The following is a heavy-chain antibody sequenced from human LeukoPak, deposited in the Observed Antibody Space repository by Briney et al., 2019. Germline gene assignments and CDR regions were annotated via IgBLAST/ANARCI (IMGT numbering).Heavy chain of an antibody. CDR3: ARYSSSWGGYYMDV. V-gene: IGHV1-69*05. D-gene: IGHD6-13*01. CDR1: GGTFSSYA. J-gene: IGHJ6*03. CDR2: IIPIFGTA. Sequence: SVKVSCKASGGTFSSYAISWVRQAPGQGLEWMGGIIPIFGTANYAQKFQGRVTMTTDTSTSTAYMELRSLRSDDTAVYYCARYSSSWGGYYMDVWGKGTTVTVSS.